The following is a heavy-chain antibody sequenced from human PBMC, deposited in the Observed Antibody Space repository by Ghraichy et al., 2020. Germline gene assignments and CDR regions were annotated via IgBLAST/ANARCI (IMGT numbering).Heavy chain of an antibody. J-gene: IGHJ4*02. Sequence: SGPTLVKPTQTLTLTCTFSGFSLSTSGVGVGWIRQPPGKALEWLALIYWNDDKRYSPSLKSRLTITKDTSKNQVVLTMTNMDPVDTATYYCAHRRVAVAHFDYWGQGTRVTVSS. CDR3: AHRRVAVAHFDY. V-gene: IGHV2-5*01. CDR2: IYWNDDK. D-gene: IGHD6-19*01. CDR1: GFSLSTSGVG.